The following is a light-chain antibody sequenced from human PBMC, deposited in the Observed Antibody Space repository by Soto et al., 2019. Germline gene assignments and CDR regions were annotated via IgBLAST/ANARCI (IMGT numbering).Light chain of an antibody. CDR1: QSISTY. V-gene: IGKV1-17*01. J-gene: IGKJ1*01. CDR2: AAS. Sequence: DLQMPQTPSSLSASVGNRVTITCRASQSISTYLNWYQKKPGKAPNLLIYAASSLQSGVPSRFSGSGSGTEFTLTISSLQPEDVATYYCLQLNTYPWTFGQGTKVDI. CDR3: LQLNTYPWT.